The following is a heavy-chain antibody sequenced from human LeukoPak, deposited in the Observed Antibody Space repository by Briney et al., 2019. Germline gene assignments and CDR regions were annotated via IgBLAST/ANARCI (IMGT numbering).Heavy chain of an antibody. CDR1: GFTFTSYW. J-gene: IGHJ4*02. Sequence: GGSLRLSCAASGFTFTSYWMSWVRQAPGKGLEWVASIKQDGSEKYYVDSVKGRFTISRDNAKNSLNLQMNSLRAEDTAVYYCARHPNYYDSSGYYKGFDCWGQGTLVTVSP. CDR2: IKQDGSEK. CDR3: ARHPNYYDSSGYYKGFDC. D-gene: IGHD3-22*01. V-gene: IGHV3-7*03.